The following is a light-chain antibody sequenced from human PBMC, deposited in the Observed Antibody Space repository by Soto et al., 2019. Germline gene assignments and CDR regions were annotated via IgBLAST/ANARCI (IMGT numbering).Light chain of an antibody. V-gene: IGLV2-11*01. CDR1: TSDVGSHTY. CDR2: DVT. Sequence: QSALTQPRSVSGSPGQSVTISCSGTTSDVGSHTYVSWYQQYSGKVPKLIIYDVTKRPSGVPDRFSGSKSGNTASLTISGLQAEDEADYDCCSWANSLVVIGTGTKLTVL. J-gene: IGLJ1*01. CDR3: CSWANSLVV.